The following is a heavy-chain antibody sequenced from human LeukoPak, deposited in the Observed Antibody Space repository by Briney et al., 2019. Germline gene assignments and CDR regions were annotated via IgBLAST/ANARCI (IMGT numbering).Heavy chain of an antibody. D-gene: IGHD6-6*01. Sequence: GGSLRLSCVVSGFTFSSYAMSWVRQAPGKGLEWVSGMSGSGDSTYYADSVKGRFTISRDNSKNTLYLQMSSLRAEDTAVYYCAKDPYSSSSEDPDYWGQGTLVTVSS. CDR3: AKDPYSSSSEDPDY. CDR2: MSGSGDST. V-gene: IGHV3-23*01. J-gene: IGHJ4*02. CDR1: GFTFSSYA.